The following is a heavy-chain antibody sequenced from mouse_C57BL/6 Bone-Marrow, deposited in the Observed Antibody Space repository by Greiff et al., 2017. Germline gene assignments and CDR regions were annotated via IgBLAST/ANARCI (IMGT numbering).Heavy chain of an antibody. CDR3: AHYYGSSYWYFDV. CDR2: IDPANGNT. CDR1: GFNIKNTH. Sequence: EVQLQQSVAELVRPGASVKLSCTASGFNIKNTHMHWVKQRPEQGLEWIGRIDPANGNTKYAPKFQGKATITADTSSNTAYLQLSSLTSEDTAIYYCAHYYGSSYWYFDVWGTGTTVTVSS. J-gene: IGHJ1*03. V-gene: IGHV14-3*01. D-gene: IGHD1-1*01.